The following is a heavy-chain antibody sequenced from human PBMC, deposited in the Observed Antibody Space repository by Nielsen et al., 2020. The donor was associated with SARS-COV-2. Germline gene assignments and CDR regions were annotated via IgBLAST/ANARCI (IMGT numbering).Heavy chain of an antibody. Sequence: SETLSLTCTVSGGSISSGSYYWSWIRQPAGKGLEWIGRIYTSGSTNYNPSLKSRVTISVDTSKNQFSLKLSSVTAADTVVYYCARGGIAARQGMDVWGQGTTVTVSS. CDR3: ARGGIAARQGMDV. V-gene: IGHV4-61*02. CDR2: IYTSGST. CDR1: GGSISSGSYY. J-gene: IGHJ6*02. D-gene: IGHD6-6*01.